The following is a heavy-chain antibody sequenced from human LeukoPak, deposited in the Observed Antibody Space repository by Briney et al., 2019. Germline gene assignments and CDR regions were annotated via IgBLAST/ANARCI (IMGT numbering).Heavy chain of an antibody. CDR2: MNPNRGNT. CDR1: GYTFTSYD. J-gene: IGHJ4*02. V-gene: IGHV1-8*01. D-gene: IGHD3-16*02. CDR3: ARGAYYDYVWGSYRYSFGLH. Sequence: ASVKVSCKASGYTFTSYDINWVRQATGQGREWMGWMNPNRGNTGYAQKFQGGVTMTRNTSISTAYMELSSLRSEDTAVYYCARGAYYDYVWGSYRYSFGLHWGQGTLVTVSS.